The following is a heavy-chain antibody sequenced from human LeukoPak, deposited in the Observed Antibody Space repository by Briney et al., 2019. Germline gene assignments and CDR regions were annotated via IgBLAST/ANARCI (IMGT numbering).Heavy chain of an antibody. Sequence: ASVKVSCKASGYSFTKYFIHWVRQAPGQGLEWMGVINPSDGTTGDAQRFQGRVTMTRGTSTSTIYMELSSLTSDDTAVYFCARGGYYDSSGPWGQGTLVTVSS. D-gene: IGHD3-22*01. CDR1: GYSFTKYF. V-gene: IGHV1-46*01. CDR2: INPSDGTT. CDR3: ARGGYYDSSGP. J-gene: IGHJ4*02.